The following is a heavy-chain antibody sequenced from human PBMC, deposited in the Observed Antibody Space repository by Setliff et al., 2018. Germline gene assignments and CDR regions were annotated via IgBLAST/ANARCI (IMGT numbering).Heavy chain of an antibody. CDR1: GYTFTGYY. J-gene: IGHJ4*02. CDR3: ARAFGMYYDFWSGSLHYFDY. V-gene: IGHV1-2*02. D-gene: IGHD3-3*01. Sequence: ASVKVSCKASGYTFTGYYMHWVRQAPGQGLEWMGWINPNSGGTNYAQKFQGRVTMTRDTSISTAYMELSRLRSDDTAVYYCARAFGMYYDFWSGSLHYFDYWGQGTLVTSPQ. CDR2: INPNSGGT.